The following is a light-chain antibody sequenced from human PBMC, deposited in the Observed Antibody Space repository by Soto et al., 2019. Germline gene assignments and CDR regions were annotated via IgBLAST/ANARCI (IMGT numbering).Light chain of an antibody. CDR1: HSLRTS. CDR3: PQYNIWTQT. V-gene: IGKV3-15*01. J-gene: IGKJ1*01. Sequence: VRTKAPAPLSLSPGERATLSXRASHSLRTSLTWYQQKPGXAPRXXXYCXSTSANGIPASLSGSGSGTEFTRTISSLQSDDCDFYFLPQYNIWTQTLGQGTKVDI. CDR2: CXS.